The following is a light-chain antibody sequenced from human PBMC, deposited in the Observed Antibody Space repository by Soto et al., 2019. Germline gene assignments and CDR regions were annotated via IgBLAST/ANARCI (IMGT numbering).Light chain of an antibody. Sequence: ENVLTQSPGTLSLSPGERATLSCRAIQSVTNNYLTWYQQKPGQAPRLLIYGASSRATGIPDRFSGSGSGTDFTLTISSLDPEDFAVYYCQQRSNWPPLTFGQGTRLEI. CDR1: QSVTNNY. J-gene: IGKJ5*01. CDR3: QQRSNWPPLT. V-gene: IGKV3D-20*02. CDR2: GAS.